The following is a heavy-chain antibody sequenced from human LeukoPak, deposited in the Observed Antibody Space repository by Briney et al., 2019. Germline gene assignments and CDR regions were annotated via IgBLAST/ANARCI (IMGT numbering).Heavy chain of an antibody. CDR1: GGSIRSYY. CDR3: AGASFNYDSSGFSYIGAFDI. Sequence: ASETLSLTCTVSGGSIRSYYWSWIRQSAGKGLEWIGRIYTSGSTNYNPSLKSRVTMSVDTSKNQFSLKLSSVTAADTAVYYCAGASFNYDSSGFSYIGAFDIWGQGTMVTVSS. D-gene: IGHD3-22*01. CDR2: IYTSGST. J-gene: IGHJ3*02. V-gene: IGHV4-4*07.